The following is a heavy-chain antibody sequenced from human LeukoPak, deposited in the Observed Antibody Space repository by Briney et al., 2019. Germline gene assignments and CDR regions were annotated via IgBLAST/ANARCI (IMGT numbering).Heavy chain of an antibody. D-gene: IGHD2-2*02. CDR3: AKDHFFCSSTSCYIEGDY. J-gene: IGHJ4*02. CDR2: ISGSGGST. Sequence: GGSLRLSCAASGFTFSSYAMSWVRQAPGKGLEWVSAISGSGGSTYYADSVEGRFTISRDNSKNTLYLQMNSLRAEDTAVYYCAKDHFFCSSTSCYIEGDYWGQGTLVTVSS. CDR1: GFTFSSYA. V-gene: IGHV3-23*01.